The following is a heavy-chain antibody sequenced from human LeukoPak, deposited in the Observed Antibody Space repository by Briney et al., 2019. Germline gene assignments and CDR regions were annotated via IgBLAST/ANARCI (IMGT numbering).Heavy chain of an antibody. J-gene: IGHJ6*03. V-gene: IGHV3-30*02. CDR2: IRCDGSNK. D-gene: IGHD5-18*01. CDR3: AKVHGYSYGFYYYYMDV. CDR1: GFTFSSYG. Sequence: GGSLRLSCAASGFTFSSYGMHWVRQAPGKGLEWVAFIRCDGSNKYYADSVKGRFTISRDNSKNTLYLQMNSLRAEDTAVYYCAKVHGYSYGFYYYYMDVWGKGTTVTVSS.